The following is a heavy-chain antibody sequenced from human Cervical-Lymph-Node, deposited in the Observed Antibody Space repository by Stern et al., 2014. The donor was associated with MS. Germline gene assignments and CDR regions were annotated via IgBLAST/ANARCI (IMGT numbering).Heavy chain of an antibody. D-gene: IGHD5-18*01. V-gene: IGHV1-69*01. J-gene: IGHJ5*02. CDR3: ARDVVDTAMVGCNWFDP. Sequence: VQLVQSGAEVKKPGSSGKVSCKASGGTFSSYAISWVRQAPGQGLEWMGGIIPIFGTANYAQKFQGRVTITADESTSTAYMELSSLRSEDTAVYYCARDVVDTAMVGCNWFDPWGQGTLVTVSS. CDR1: GGTFSSYA. CDR2: IIPIFGTA.